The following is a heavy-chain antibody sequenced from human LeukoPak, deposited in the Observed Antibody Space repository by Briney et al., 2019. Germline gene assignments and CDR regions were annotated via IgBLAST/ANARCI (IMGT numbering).Heavy chain of an antibody. CDR3: AKDPRRGFGELSYYFDY. D-gene: IGHD3-10*01. Sequence: PGGSLRLSCAASGFTFSSYAMSWVRQAPGKGLEWVSAISGSGGSTYYADSVKGRFTISRDNSKNTLYLQMNSLRAEDTAVYYCAKDPRRGFGELSYYFDYWGQGTLVTVSS. CDR2: ISGSGGST. V-gene: IGHV3-23*01. J-gene: IGHJ4*02. CDR1: GFTFSSYA.